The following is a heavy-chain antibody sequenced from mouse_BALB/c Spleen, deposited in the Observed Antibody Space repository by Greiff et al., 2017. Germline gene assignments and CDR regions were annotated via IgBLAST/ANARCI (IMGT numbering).Heavy chain of an antibody. V-gene: IGHV14-4*02. Sequence: VQLKESGAELVRSGASVKLSCTASGFNIKDYYMHWVKQRPEQGLEWIGWIDPENGDTEYAPKFQGKATMTADTSSNTAYLQLSSLTSEDTAVYYCNALFITTVVATDAYAMDYWGQGTSVTVSS. CDR2: IDPENGDT. D-gene: IGHD1-1*01. CDR3: NALFITTVVATDAYAMDY. J-gene: IGHJ4*01. CDR1: GFNIKDYY.